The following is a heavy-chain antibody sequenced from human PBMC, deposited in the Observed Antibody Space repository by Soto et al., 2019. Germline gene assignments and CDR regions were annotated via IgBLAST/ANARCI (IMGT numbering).Heavy chain of an antibody. CDR3: ARNPFYDYGDYPGPNWFDP. CDR2: ISAYNGNT. CDR1: GYTFTSYG. D-gene: IGHD4-17*01. Sequence: ASVKVSCKASGYTFTSYGISWVRQAPGQGLEWMGWISAYNGNTNYAQKLQGRVTMTTDTSTSTAYMELRSLRSDDTAVYYCARNPFYDYGDYPGPNWFDPWGQGTLVTVSS. J-gene: IGHJ5*02. V-gene: IGHV1-18*01.